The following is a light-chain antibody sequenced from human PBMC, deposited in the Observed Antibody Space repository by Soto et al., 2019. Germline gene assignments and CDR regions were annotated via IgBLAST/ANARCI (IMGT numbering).Light chain of an antibody. Sequence: DIQMTQSPSSLSASVGDRVTNTCRASQGISSFLAWFQQKPGKASKSLVYDASTLQSGVSSRFSGSGSDTHFTHTISSLQPEDFATYYCQQYHSYPASFGQGTKVEIK. J-gene: IGKJ1*01. CDR1: QGISSF. CDR3: QQYHSYPAS. CDR2: DAS. V-gene: IGKV1-16*01.